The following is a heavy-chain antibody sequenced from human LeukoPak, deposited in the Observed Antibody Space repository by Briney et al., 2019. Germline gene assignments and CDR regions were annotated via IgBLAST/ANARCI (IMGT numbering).Heavy chain of an antibody. CDR1: GYTFTSYG. D-gene: IGHD2-21*02. V-gene: IGHV1-18*01. CDR2: ISAYNGNT. CDR3: ARHARDGIVVVTARSQSGAFDI. Sequence: GASVKVSCKASGYTFTSYGISWVRQAPGQGLEWMGWISAYNGNTNYAQKLQGRVTMTTDTSTSTAYMELRSLRSDDTAVYYCARHARDGIVVVTARSQSGAFDIWGQGTMVTVSS. J-gene: IGHJ3*02.